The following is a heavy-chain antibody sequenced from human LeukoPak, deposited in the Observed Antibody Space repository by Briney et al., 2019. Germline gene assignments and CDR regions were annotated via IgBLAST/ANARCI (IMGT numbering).Heavy chain of an antibody. J-gene: IGHJ3*02. CDR3: ARDGYNIAGAFDI. V-gene: IGHV4-59*01. D-gene: IGHD5-24*01. CDR1: GGSISSYY. CDR2: IYYSGST. Sequence: SETLSLTRTVSGGSISSYYWSWIRQPPGKGLEWIGYIYYSGSTNYNPSLKSRVTISVDTSKNQFSLKLSSVTAADTAVYYCARDGYNIAGAFDIWGQGTMVTVSS.